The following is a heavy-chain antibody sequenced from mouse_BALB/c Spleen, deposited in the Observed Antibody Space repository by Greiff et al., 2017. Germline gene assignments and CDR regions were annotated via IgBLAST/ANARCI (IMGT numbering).Heavy chain of an antibody. CDR3: ATFYDYDFAMDY. J-gene: IGHJ4*01. D-gene: IGHD2-4*01. CDR2: IDPANGNT. Sequence: EVKLVESGAELVKPGASVKLSCTASGFNIKDTYMHWVKQRPEQGLEWIGRIDPANGNTKYDPKFQGKATITADTSSNTAYLQLSSLTSEDTAVYYCATFYDYDFAMDYWGQGTSVTVSS. V-gene: IGHV14-3*02. CDR1: GFNIKDTY.